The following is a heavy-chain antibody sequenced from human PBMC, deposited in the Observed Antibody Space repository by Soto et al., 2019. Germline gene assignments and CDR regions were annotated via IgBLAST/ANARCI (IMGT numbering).Heavy chain of an antibody. CDR2: MNLDTGGT. CDR3: ARDGNFALRGYNFGFDF. CDR1: GYRFTTYY. Sequence: ASVKVSCKASGYRFTTYYIHWVRQAPGQGLEWMGRMNLDTGGTTYAQKFQGRVTMTRDTSISTAYLEVSSVKSDDTAMYYCARDGNFALRGYNFGFDFWGQGTLVTVSS. D-gene: IGHD5-18*01. V-gene: IGHV1-2*06. J-gene: IGHJ4*02.